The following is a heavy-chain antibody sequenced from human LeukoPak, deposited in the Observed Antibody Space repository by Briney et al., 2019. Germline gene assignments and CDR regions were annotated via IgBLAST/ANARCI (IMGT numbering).Heavy chain of an antibody. J-gene: IGHJ4*02. CDR2: IYYSGST. CDR1: GGSISSYY. CDR3: ARVPYYYGSGLLFDY. V-gene: IGHV4-59*01. Sequence: SETLSLTCTVSGGSISSYYWSWIRQPPGKGLEWIGYIYYSGSTNYNPSLKSRVTISVGTSKNQFSLKLSSVTAADTAVYYCARVPYYYGSGLLFDYWGQGTLVTVSS. D-gene: IGHD3-10*01.